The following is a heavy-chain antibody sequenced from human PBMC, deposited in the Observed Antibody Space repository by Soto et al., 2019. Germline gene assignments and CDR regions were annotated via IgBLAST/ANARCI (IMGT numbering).Heavy chain of an antibody. Sequence: PGGSLRLSCAASGFTFSSYVMSWVRQAPGKGLEWVSSISGSGDNTCYSDSVKGRFTISRDNSKNTLFLQMNSLRPEATAVYYCANLXLVLALGFENWGQGTLVTVSS. V-gene: IGHV3-23*01. CDR3: ANLXLVLALGFEN. CDR1: GFTFSSYV. CDR2: ISGSGDNT. J-gene: IGHJ4*02.